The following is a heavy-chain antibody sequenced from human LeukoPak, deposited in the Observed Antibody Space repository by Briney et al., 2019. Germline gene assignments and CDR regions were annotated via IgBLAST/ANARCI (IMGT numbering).Heavy chain of an antibody. CDR3: ASNRIAVTDY. D-gene: IGHD6-19*01. CDR1: GFTFSSYS. CDR2: ISSSSSYI. Sequence: GGSLRLSCAASGFTFSSYSMNWVRQAPGKGLEWVSSISSSSSYIYYADSVKGRFTISRDNAKNSLYLPMNSLRPEDTAVYYCASNRIAVTDYWGQGTLVTVSS. V-gene: IGHV3-21*01. J-gene: IGHJ4*02.